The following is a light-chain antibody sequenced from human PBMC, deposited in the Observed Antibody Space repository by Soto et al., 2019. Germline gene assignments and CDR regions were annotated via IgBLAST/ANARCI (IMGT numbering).Light chain of an antibody. CDR3: HQFYRSGS. Sequence: EVVLTQSPATLSLSPGERATLSCRASQSISNSLAWYQQKPGQAPRLLIYEASNRATGIPARFSGTGSGTDFTLTISSLEPEDFAVYYCHQFYRSGSFGQGTNLEIK. J-gene: IGKJ2*03. CDR2: EAS. V-gene: IGKV3-11*01. CDR1: QSISNS.